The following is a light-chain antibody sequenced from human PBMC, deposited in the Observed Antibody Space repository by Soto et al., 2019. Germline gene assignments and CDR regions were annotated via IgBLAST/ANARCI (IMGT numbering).Light chain of an antibody. CDR1: NTDIGGNNY. J-gene: IGLJ2*01. Sequence: QSALTQPASVSGSPGQSSTISCTGSNTDIGGNNYVSWYQQHPGKAPKVIIYDVSIRLSGVSNRFSGSKSGNTASLTISGLQSEDEADYYCSSYTTISTRIFGGGTKLTVL. V-gene: IGLV2-14*01. CDR2: DVS. CDR3: SSYTTISTRI.